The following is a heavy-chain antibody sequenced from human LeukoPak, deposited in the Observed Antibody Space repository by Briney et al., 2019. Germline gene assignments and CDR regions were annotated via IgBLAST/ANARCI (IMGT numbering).Heavy chain of an antibody. V-gene: IGHV3-23*01. CDR3: AKGSESGWYYSDY. D-gene: IGHD6-19*01. Sequence: GGSLRLSCAASGFTFSSYAMSWVRQAPGKGLEWVSTISGGSGDIFYADSVKGRFTISRDNSMNTLFLQMNSLRAEDTAVYYCAKGSESGWYYSDYWGQGTLVTVSS. CDR2: ISGGSGDI. CDR1: GFTFSSYA. J-gene: IGHJ4*02.